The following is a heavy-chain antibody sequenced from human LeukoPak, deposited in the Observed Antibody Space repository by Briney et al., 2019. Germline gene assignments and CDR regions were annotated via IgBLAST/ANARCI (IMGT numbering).Heavy chain of an antibody. V-gene: IGHV3-53*01. Sequence: AGGSLRLSCAPSGFTVITNDMTWVRQAPGKGLEWVSVLYSDGNTKYADSVQGRFTISRDNSKNTLYLEMNSLSPDDTAVYYCARGVEPLAANTLAYWGQGTLVTVSS. CDR1: GFTVITND. D-gene: IGHD1-14*01. CDR3: ARGVEPLAANTLAY. J-gene: IGHJ4*02. CDR2: LYSDGNT.